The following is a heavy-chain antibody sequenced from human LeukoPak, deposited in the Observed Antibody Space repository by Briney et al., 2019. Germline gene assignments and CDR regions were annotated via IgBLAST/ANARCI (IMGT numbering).Heavy chain of an antibody. D-gene: IGHD2/OR15-2a*01. Sequence: ASVKVSCKASGYTFTNYGISWVRQAPGQGLEWMGWISAYNGNTNYAQKFQGRVTMTTDTSTSTVYMELRSLRSDDTAVYYCARELASNIRSFDMWGQGTMVTVSS. V-gene: IGHV1-18*01. CDR3: ARELASNIRSFDM. J-gene: IGHJ3*02. CDR2: ISAYNGNT. CDR1: GYTFTNYG.